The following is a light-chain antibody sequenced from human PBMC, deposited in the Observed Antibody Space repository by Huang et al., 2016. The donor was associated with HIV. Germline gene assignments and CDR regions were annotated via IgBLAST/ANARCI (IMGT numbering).Light chain of an antibody. Sequence: DTVMTQPPATLSVSPGARATLSCRASQSVGSKLAGFQQKPGQAPRLLIHGASTRATGIPARFSGSGSGTEFTLTISSLQSEDFAVYYCQQYNNWPYTFGQGTKLEIK. J-gene: IGKJ2*01. CDR1: QSVGSK. CDR3: QQYNNWPYT. CDR2: GAS. V-gene: IGKV3-15*01.